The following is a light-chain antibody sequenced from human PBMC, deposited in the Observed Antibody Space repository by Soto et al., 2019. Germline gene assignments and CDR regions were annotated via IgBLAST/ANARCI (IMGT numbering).Light chain of an antibody. CDR1: QSVTIY. Sequence: EVVLTQSPATLSWSPGEGATLSVRASQSVTIYLAWYQKKSGQPPRLLIYDVSKRATGIPARFSGSGSGTDFNLNIASLEPEDSAFYFCQQRSNWPPTFGQGTRLEI. J-gene: IGKJ5*01. CDR3: QQRSNWPPT. CDR2: DVS. V-gene: IGKV3-11*01.